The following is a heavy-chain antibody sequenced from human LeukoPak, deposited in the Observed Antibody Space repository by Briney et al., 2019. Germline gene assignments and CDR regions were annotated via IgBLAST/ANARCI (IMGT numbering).Heavy chain of an antibody. CDR3: ASGNYRSAQTMFDS. CDR2: ITWGDGDP. CDR1: GFTFDYA. V-gene: IGHV3-43D*03. J-gene: IGHJ4*02. D-gene: IGHD6-25*01. Sequence: GGSLRLSCAASGFTFDYAMHWLRQVPGKGLEWISLITWGDGDPYYADSVRGRFSISRDNTRDSLYLQMSSLRPEDTAFYFCASGNYRSAQTMFDSWGPGTLVTVSS.